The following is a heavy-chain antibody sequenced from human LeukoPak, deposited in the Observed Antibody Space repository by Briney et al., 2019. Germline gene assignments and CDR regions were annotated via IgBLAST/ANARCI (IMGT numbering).Heavy chain of an antibody. CDR3: ARVPVDTAGFDY. CDR2: ISYDGSNK. J-gene: IGHJ4*02. CDR1: GFTFSSYA. Sequence: SGGSLRLSCAASGFTFSSYAMHWVRQAPGKGLEWVAVISYDGSNKYYADSVKGRFTISRDNSKNTLYLQMNSLRAEDTAVYYCARVPVDTAGFDYWGQGTLVTVSS. V-gene: IGHV3-30-3*01. D-gene: IGHD5-18*01.